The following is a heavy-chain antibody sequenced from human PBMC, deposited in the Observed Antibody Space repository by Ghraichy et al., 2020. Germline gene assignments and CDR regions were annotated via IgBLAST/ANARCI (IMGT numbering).Heavy chain of an antibody. V-gene: IGHV3-48*02. D-gene: IGHD4-23*01. Sequence: GGSLRLSCVGSGFTFSAYSMNWVRQSPGKGLEWVSYITSSSRTTSYADSVKGRFTISRDNAQNSLYLQMNSLRDEDTAVYYCARGSTVVRFFYYAGMDVRGQGTTVTVSS. J-gene: IGHJ6*02. CDR2: ITSSSRTT. CDR1: GFTFSAYS. CDR3: ARGSTVVRFFYYAGMDV.